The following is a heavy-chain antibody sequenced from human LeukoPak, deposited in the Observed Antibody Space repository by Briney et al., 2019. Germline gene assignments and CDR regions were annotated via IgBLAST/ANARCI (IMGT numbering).Heavy chain of an antibody. CDR3: VNQISGWVY. Sequence: WGSLRLSCSASGFTFSSLTMHWVRQAPGKGLEYVSAISRTGGNTYYADSVKGRFTISRDTSKNTLYLQMSSLRAEDTAVYYCVNQISGWVYWGQGTLVTVSS. J-gene: IGHJ4*02. CDR1: GFTFSSLT. V-gene: IGHV3-64D*06. D-gene: IGHD6-19*01. CDR2: ISRTGGNT.